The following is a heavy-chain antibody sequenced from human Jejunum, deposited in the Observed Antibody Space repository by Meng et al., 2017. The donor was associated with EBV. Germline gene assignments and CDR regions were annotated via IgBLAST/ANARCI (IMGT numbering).Heavy chain of an antibody. CDR3: AKDRVATIFDS. J-gene: IGHJ4*02. Sequence: QWGEFGGGLVQHGRSLRLSCAVSGFSFSSYGMHWVRQAPGKGLEWVAFISSSGFNKDYSDSVKGRFTISRDTSKNTLYLQMNSLRAEDTAVYFCAKDRVATIFDSWGQGTLVTVSS. V-gene: IGHV3-30*18. CDR1: GFSFSSYG. D-gene: IGHD5-12*01. CDR2: ISSSGFNK.